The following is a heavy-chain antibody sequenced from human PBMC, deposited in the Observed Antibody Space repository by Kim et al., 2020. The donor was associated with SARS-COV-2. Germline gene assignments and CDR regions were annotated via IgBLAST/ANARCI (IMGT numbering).Heavy chain of an antibody. CDR3: AREGAGRSKDY. V-gene: IGHV4-4*07. Sequence: SETLSLTCTVSGDSISSYYWSWIRQPAGKGLEWIGRISSTGNTNYNPSLNSRVTLSVDTYKNLFSLNLNSVTAADTALYYCAREGAGRSKDYWGQGTLVTVSS. D-gene: IGHD3-10*01. CDR1: GDSISSYY. CDR2: ISSTGNT. J-gene: IGHJ4*02.